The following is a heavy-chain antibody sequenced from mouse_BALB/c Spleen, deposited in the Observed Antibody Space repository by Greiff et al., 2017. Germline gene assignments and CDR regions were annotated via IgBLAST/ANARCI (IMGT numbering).Heavy chain of an antibody. V-gene: IGHV1-80*01. J-gene: IGHJ2*01. CDR2: IYPGDGDT. D-gene: IGHD1-1*01. Sequence: VNVVESGAELVRPGSSVKISCKASGYAFSSYWMNWVKQRPGQGLEWIGQIYPGDGDTNYNGKFKGKATLTADKSSSTAYMQLSSLTSEDSAVYFCARDDSSYSYYFDYWGQGTTLTVSS. CDR3: ARDDSSYSYYFDY. CDR1: GYAFSSYW.